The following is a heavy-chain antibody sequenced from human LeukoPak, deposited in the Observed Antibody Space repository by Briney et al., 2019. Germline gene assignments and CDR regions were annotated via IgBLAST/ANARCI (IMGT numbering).Heavy chain of an antibody. CDR2: ISGSGGST. CDR3: ARDNSGNYSLDY. Sequence: GGSLRLSCAASGFTFSNYAMNWVRQAPGKGLEWVSAISGSGGSTYYADSVKGRFTVSRDNSKNTLYLQMNSLRAEDTAVYYCARDNSGNYSLDYWGQGTLVTVSS. CDR1: GFTFSNYA. V-gene: IGHV3-23*01. J-gene: IGHJ4*02. D-gene: IGHD1-26*01.